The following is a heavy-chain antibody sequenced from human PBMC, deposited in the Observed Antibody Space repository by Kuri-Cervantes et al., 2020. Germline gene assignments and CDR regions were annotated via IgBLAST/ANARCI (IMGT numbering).Heavy chain of an antibody. D-gene: IGHD6-19*01. J-gene: IGHJ4*02. V-gene: IGHV3-33*08. CDR3: ARDLGSGWLKGGGDY. Sequence: GGSLRLSCAASGFTFGSYGMHWVRQAPGKGLEWVAVIWYDGSNKYYADSVKGRFTISRDNSKNTLYLQMNSLRAEDTAVYYCARDLGSGWLKGGGDYWGQGTLVTVSS. CDR2: IWYDGSNK. CDR1: GFTFGSYG.